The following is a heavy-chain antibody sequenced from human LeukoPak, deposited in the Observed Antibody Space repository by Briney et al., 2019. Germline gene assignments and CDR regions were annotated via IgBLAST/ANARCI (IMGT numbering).Heavy chain of an antibody. Sequence: PSETLSLTCTVSGGSISSYYWSWIRQPPGQGLEWIGYIYYSGGTNYNPSLKSRVTVSVDTSNNRFSLKLSSVTAADTAVYYCARSLSGSYYSLGYWGQGTLVTVSS. J-gene: IGHJ4*02. CDR3: ARSLSGSYYSLGY. CDR1: GGSISSYY. CDR2: IYYSGGT. D-gene: IGHD1-26*01. V-gene: IGHV4-59*01.